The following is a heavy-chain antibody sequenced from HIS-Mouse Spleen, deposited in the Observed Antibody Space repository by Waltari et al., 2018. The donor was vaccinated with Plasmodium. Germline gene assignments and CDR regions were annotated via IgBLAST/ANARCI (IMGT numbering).Heavy chain of an antibody. CDR1: GGSISSSSYY. CDR3: ARANSYSSIDY. Sequence: QLQLQESGPGLVKPSETLSLTCTVSGGSISSSSYYWGWIRQPPGKGLEWIGSIYYSGSTYYNPSLKSRVTISVDTSKNQFSLKLSSVTAADTAVYYCARANSYSSIDYWGQGTLVTVSS. CDR2: IYYSGST. D-gene: IGHD6-13*01. V-gene: IGHV4-39*07. J-gene: IGHJ4*02.